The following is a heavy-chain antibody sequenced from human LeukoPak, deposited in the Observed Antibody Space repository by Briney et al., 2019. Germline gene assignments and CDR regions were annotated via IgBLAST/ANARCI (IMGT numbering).Heavy chain of an antibody. J-gene: IGHJ6*02. Sequence: PGGSLRLSCAASGFTFSINAMSWVRQAPGKGLEWVSGISGSGGSTYYADSVKGRFTISRDNSKNTLYLQMNSLRAEDTAVYYCAKAITMSRTGLDVWGQGTTVTVSS. CDR3: AKAITMSRTGLDV. CDR2: ISGSGGST. D-gene: IGHD3-10*02. CDR1: GFTFSINA. V-gene: IGHV3-23*01.